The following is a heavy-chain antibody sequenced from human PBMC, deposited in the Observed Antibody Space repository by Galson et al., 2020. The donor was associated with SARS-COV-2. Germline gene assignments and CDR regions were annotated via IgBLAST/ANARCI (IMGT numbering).Heavy chain of an antibody. J-gene: IGHJ5*02. CDR2: MIPNSGNT. Sequence: GESLKISCKASGYTFTSYDINWVRQATGQGLEWMGWMIPNSGNTGYAQKFQGRVTMTRNTSISTAYMELNRLTSEDTAVYYCARVPTTTLDWFDPWGQGTLVTVSS. CDR3: ARVPTTTLDWFDP. V-gene: IGHV1-8*01. CDR1: GYTFTSYD. D-gene: IGHD2-2*01.